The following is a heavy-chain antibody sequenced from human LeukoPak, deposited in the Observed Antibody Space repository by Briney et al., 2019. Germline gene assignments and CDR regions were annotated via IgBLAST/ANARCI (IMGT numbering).Heavy chain of an antibody. Sequence: AETLSLTCAVYGEYFSGYYWSWIRQPPGKGLERMREINHSRSANYNPQLKSRVTTSLDTSKNQIALKLTSVTAADTAVYYCARGEYCYDSSGYYPTPYWGQGTLVTVSS. J-gene: IGHJ4*02. V-gene: IGHV4-34*01. CDR2: INHSRSA. CDR3: ARGEYCYDSSGYYPTPY. D-gene: IGHD3-22*01. CDR1: GEYFSGYY.